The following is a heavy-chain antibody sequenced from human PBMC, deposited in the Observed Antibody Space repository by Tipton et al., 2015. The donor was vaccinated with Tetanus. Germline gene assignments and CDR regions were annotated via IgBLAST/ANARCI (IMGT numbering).Heavy chain of an antibody. V-gene: IGHV1-18*04. J-gene: IGHJ4*02. CDR1: GYTFISYG. CDR2: ISANNDNT. CDR3: ARAKGSGTSRHDY. D-gene: IGHD1-26*01. Sequence: QVQLVQSGAEVKKPGASVKVSCKASGYTFISYGINWVRQAPGQGLEWVGWISANNDNTNYAQKFQGRVTLTTDTSSRTAYMELRSLRSDDTALYYCARAKGSGTSRHDYWGQGTLVTVSS.